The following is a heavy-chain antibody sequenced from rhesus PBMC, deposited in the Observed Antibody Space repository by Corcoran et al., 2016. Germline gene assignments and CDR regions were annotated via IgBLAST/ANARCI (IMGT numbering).Heavy chain of an antibody. CDR3: ARDRAVATATNFDY. J-gene: IGHJ4*01. CDR1: GDSISSNS. CDR2: ISGSGGST. Sequence: QLQLQESGPGLVKPSETLSLTCPVSGDSISSNSWSWIRQPPGKGLEWLGRISGSGGSTDYNPSLKSRVTISRDTSKNQFSLKLTSVTAADTAVYYCARDRAVATATNFDYWGQGVLVTVSS. V-gene: IGHV4-173*01. D-gene: IGHD5-12*01.